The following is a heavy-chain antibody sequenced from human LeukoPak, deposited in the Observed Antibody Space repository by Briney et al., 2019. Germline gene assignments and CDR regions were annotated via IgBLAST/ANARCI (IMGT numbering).Heavy chain of an antibody. J-gene: IGHJ3*01. CDR1: GFTVSTSY. D-gene: IGHD3-16*02. CDR2: IYSGSST. Sequence: GGSLRLSCAASGFTVSTSYMTWVRQAPGKGLEWVSIIYSGSSTSHADSVKGRFSISRDTSKNTLYLQMNNLRAEDTAVYYCARSPTFRGVIRLTHAFDVWGQGTMVTVSS. V-gene: IGHV3-53*01. CDR3: ARSPTFRGVIRLTHAFDV.